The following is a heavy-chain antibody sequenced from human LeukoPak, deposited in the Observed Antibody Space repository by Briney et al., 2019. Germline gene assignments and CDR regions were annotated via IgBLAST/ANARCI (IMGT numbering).Heavy chain of an antibody. V-gene: IGHV4-30-4*01. CDR3: AREGYGDSFDY. J-gene: IGHJ4*02. CDR1: GGSISSGDYY. D-gene: IGHD4-17*01. CDR2: IYYSGST. Sequence: SETLSLTCTVSGGSISSGDYYWSWLRQPPGTGLEWIVYIYYSGSTYYNPSLKSRVTISVNTSKNQFSLKLSSVTAADTAVYYCAREGYGDSFDYWGQGTLVTVSS.